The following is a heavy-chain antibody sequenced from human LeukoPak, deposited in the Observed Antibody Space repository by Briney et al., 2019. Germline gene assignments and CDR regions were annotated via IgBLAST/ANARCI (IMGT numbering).Heavy chain of an antibody. CDR3: PTKDPPGSNYFLDY. J-gene: IGHJ4*02. D-gene: IGHD4-11*01. V-gene: IGHV3-73*01. CDR2: IRTKANSYAT. Sequence: GGSLKLSCAASGFTFSGSAIHWVRQASGKGLEWVGLIRTKANSYATAYAASVKGRFTISRDASKNTAYLQMNSLKTEDTAVYYCPTKDPPGSNYFLDYWGQGTLVTVSS. CDR1: GFTFSGSA.